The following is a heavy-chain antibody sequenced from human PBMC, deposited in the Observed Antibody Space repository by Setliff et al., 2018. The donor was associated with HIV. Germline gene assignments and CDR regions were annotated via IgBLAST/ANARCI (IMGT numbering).Heavy chain of an antibody. CDR3: ARGWSEGTHLFQVEYFQH. CDR1: GGAFSRNA. CDR2: IVPILNIA. D-gene: IGHD2-8*01. V-gene: IGHV1-69*10. Sequence: GASVKVSCKTSGGAFSRNAINWVRQAPGQGLEWMGWIVPILNIANYAQEFQGRATITADKSTSTVYMEVRDLKPDDTALYYCARGWSEGTHLFQVEYFQHWGQGTLVTVSS. J-gene: IGHJ1*01.